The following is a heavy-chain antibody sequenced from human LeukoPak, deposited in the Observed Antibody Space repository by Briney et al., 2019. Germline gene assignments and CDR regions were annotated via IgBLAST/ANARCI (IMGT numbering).Heavy chain of an antibody. CDR1: GYTFTSYG. J-gene: IGHJ5*02. Sequence: GASVTVSCKASGYTFTSYGISWVRQAAGQGLEWMGWISTYSDNTKYAQKFQGRVTLTTDTSTSTAYMELGSLRSDDTTVYYCARDTLRYGSGSFDWFDPWGQGTLVTVSS. CDR2: ISTYSDNT. V-gene: IGHV1-18*01. D-gene: IGHD3-10*01. CDR3: ARDTLRYGSGSFDWFDP.